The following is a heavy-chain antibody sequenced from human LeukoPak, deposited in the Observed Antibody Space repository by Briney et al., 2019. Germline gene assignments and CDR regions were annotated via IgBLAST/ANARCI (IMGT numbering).Heavy chain of an antibody. D-gene: IGHD2-2*01. J-gene: IGHJ3*02. Sequence: PGEPLKISCKGSGYSFTSYWIAWVRQMPGKGLEWMGIIYPGDSDTRYSPSFQGQVTISADKSISTAYLQWSCLQASDTAMYYCARRLVVPAAKDAYDIWGQGTVVTVSS. CDR2: IYPGDSDT. V-gene: IGHV5-51*01. CDR3: ARRLVVPAAKDAYDI. CDR1: GYSFTSYW.